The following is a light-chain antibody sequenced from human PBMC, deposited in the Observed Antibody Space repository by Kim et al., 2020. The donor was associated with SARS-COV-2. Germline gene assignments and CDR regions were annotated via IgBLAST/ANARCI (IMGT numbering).Light chain of an antibody. J-gene: IGLJ2*01. Sequence: SYELTQPPSVSVSPGQTATITCSADKLGDKYASWYHQKPGQSPILVIYEDSKRPSGIPERFSGSNSGNTATLTISGTQAMDEADYYCQAWDSSTVVFGGGTKLTVL. V-gene: IGLV3-1*01. CDR3: QAWDSSTVV. CDR2: EDS. CDR1: KLGDKY.